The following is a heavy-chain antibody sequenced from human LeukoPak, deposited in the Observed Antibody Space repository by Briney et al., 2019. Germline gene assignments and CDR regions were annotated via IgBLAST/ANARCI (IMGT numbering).Heavy chain of an antibody. J-gene: IGHJ4*02. V-gene: IGHV1-46*01. CDR3: ARDLYYYDSSGYSSSVY. CDR1: GYTFTSYY. CDR2: INPSGGST. D-gene: IGHD3-22*01. Sequence: ASVKVSCKASGYTFTSYYMHWVRQAPGQGLEWMGIINPSGGSTSYAQKFQGRVTMTTDTSTSTAYMELRSLRSDDTAVYYCARDLYYYDSSGYSSSVYWGQGTLVTVSS.